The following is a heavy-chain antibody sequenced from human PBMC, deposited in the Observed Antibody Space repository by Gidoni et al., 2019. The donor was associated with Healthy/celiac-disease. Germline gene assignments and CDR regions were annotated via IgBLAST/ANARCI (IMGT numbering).Heavy chain of an antibody. J-gene: IGHJ4*02. CDR2: IYHSGST. Sequence: QVQLQESGPGLVKPSETLSLTCTVSGYSISSGYYWGWIRQPPGKGLEWIGSIYHSGSTYYNPSLKSRVTISVDTSKNQFSLKLSSVTAADTAVYYCARISMRDCGGDCYPGGPLDYWGQGTLVTVSS. D-gene: IGHD2-21*02. CDR3: ARISMRDCGGDCYPGGPLDY. V-gene: IGHV4-38-2*02. CDR1: GYSISSGYY.